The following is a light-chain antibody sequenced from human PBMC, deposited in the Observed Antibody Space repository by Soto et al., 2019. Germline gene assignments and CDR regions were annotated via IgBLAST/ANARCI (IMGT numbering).Light chain of an antibody. CDR3: QQYNSYSRT. CDR2: KAS. Sequence: DIQMTQSPSTLSASVGDRVTITCRASQSISSWLAWYQQKPGKAPKLLIYKASSLESGVPSRFSGSGSGTEFTLTISSLQPDGFATYYCQQYNSYSRTFXQGTKPDIK. V-gene: IGKV1-5*03. J-gene: IGKJ1*01. CDR1: QSISSW.